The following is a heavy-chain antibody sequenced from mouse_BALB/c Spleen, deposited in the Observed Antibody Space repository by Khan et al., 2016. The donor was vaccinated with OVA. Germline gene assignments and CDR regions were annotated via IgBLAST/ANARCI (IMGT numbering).Heavy chain of an antibody. CDR2: INTHSGVP. CDR1: GYTFTTAG. J-gene: IGHJ4*01. Sequence: QIQLVQSGPELKKPGETVRISCKASGYTFTTAGMQWVQKMPGKGLKWIGWINTHSGVPKYAEDFKGRFAFSLETSASTALLQITNVKNEDTATYFCARGGATYYRYDGGAMDYWGQGTSVTVSS. D-gene: IGHD2-14*01. CDR3: ARGGATYYRYDGGAMDY. V-gene: IGHV9-4*02.